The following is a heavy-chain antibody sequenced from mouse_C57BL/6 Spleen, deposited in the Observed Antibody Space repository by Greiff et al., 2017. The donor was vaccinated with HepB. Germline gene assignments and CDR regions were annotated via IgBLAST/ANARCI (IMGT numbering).Heavy chain of an antibody. V-gene: IGHV5-17*01. Sequence: EVQVVESGGGLVKPGGSLKLSCAASGFTFSDYGMHWVRQDPEKGLEWVAYISSGSSTIYYADTVKGRFTITRDNAKNTMFLQMTSLRSEDTAMYYCARPVFRLRPFAYWGQGTLVTVSA. CDR1: GFTFSDYG. J-gene: IGHJ3*01. CDR2: ISSGSSTI. CDR3: ARPVFRLRPFAY. D-gene: IGHD6-2*01.